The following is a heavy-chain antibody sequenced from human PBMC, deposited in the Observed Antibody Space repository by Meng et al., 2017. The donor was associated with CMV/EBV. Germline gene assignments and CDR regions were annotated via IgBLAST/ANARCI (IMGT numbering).Heavy chain of an antibody. CDR1: GFTFSSYA. CDR2: ISGSGGST. J-gene: IGHJ4*02. V-gene: IGHV3-23*01. Sequence: GESLKISCAASGFTFSSYAMSWVRQAPGKGLEWVSAISGSGGSTYYADSVKGRFTISRDNSKNTLYLQMNSLRAEDTALYYCAKGGMSSSWYGRIDYWGQGTLVTVSS. CDR3: AKGGMSSSWYGRIDY. D-gene: IGHD6-13*01.